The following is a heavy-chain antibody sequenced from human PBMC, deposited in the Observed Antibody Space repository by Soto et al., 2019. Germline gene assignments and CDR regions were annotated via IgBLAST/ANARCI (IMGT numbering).Heavy chain of an antibody. CDR2: TYYRSKWYN. D-gene: IGHD6-19*01. V-gene: IGHV6-1*01. CDR1: GDSVSSKTAT. J-gene: IGHJ2*01. Sequence: QVQLQQSGPGLVKPSQTLSLICAISGDSVSSKTATWNWIRQSPSRGLEWLGRTYYRSKWYNDYAVSVKSRVVITPDPSKNQLSLQLNSVTPDDAAVYFCARDGSGFHWYFDLWGRGTLVTVSS. CDR3: ARDGSGFHWYFDL.